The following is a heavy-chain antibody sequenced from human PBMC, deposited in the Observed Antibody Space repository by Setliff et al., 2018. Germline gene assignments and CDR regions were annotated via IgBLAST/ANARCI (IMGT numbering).Heavy chain of an antibody. V-gene: IGHV4-59*12. CDR2: INYSGST. Sequence: PSETLSLTCTVSGGSISSYYWSWIRQPPGKGLEWIGYINYSGSTNYNPSPKSRVTISLDTSKKQFSLMLYSVTAADTAIYYCARYDSSGYSENYYFDYWGQGTLVTVS. CDR1: GGSISSYY. J-gene: IGHJ4*02. CDR3: ARYDSSGYSENYYFDY. D-gene: IGHD3-22*01.